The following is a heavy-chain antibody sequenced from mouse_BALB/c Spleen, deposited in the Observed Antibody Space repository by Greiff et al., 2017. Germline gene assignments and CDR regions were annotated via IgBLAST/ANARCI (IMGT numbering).Heavy chain of an antibody. D-gene: IGHD2-1*01. J-gene: IGHJ4*01. Sequence: EVQLQESGPELVKPGASVKISCKASGYTFTDYNMHWVKQSHGKSLEWIGYIYPYNGGTGYNQKFKSKATLTVDNSSSTAYMELRSLTSEDSAVYYCARYGNYGYYAMDYWGQGTSVTVSS. CDR2: IYPYNGGT. CDR3: ARYGNYGYYAMDY. CDR1: GYTFTDYN. V-gene: IGHV1S29*02.